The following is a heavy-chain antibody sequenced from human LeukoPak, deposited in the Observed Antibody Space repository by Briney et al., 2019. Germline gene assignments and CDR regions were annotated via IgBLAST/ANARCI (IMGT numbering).Heavy chain of an antibody. CDR3: ARKRVYYGSGSYDY. J-gene: IGHJ4*02. Sequence: ASVKVSCKASGYTFTSYDINWVRQATGQGLEWMGWMNPNSGNTGYAQKFQGRVTMTRNTSISTAYMELSSLRSEDTAVYYCARKRVYYGSGSYDYWGQGTLVTVSS. V-gene: IGHV1-8*02. CDR2: MNPNSGNT. CDR1: GYTFTSYD. D-gene: IGHD3-10*01.